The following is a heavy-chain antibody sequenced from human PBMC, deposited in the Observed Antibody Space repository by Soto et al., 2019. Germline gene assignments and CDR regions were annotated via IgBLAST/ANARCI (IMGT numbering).Heavy chain of an antibody. CDR2: IYYSGST. J-gene: IGHJ3*02. V-gene: IGHV4-59*08. CDR1: GGSISSYY. Sequence: PSETLSLTCTVSGGSISSYYWSWIRQPPGKGLEWIGYIYYSGSTNYNPSLKSRVTISVDTSKNQFSLKLSSVTAADTAVYYCARQGGLSWFSFDIWGQGTMVTVSS. CDR3: ARQGGLSWFSFDI. D-gene: IGHD3-9*01.